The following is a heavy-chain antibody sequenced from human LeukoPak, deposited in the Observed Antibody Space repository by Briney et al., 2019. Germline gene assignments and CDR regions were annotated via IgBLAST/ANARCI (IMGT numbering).Heavy chain of an antibody. Sequence: PGGSLRLSCAASGFTFSSYSMNWVRQAPGQGLEWVSSISSSSSYIYYADSVKGRFTISRDNAKNSLYLQMNSLRAEDTAVYYCARGVVTPRELLPFDYWGQGTLVTVSS. CDR1: GFTFSSYS. J-gene: IGHJ4*02. V-gene: IGHV3-21*01. D-gene: IGHD3-10*01. CDR3: ARGVVTPRELLPFDY. CDR2: ISSSSSYI.